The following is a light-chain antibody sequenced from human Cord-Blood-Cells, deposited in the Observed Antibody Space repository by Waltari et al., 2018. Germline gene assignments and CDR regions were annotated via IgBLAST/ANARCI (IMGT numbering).Light chain of an antibody. CDR2: DVS. Sequence: QSALTQPASVSGSPGQSITISCTGTSSDVGGYNYVPWYQQHPGKAPKLMIYDVSNRPSGVSNRFSGSKSGNTASLTISGLQAEDEADYSCSSYTSSSTWVFGGGTKLTVL. J-gene: IGLJ3*02. CDR1: SSDVGGYNY. CDR3: SSYTSSSTWV. V-gene: IGLV2-14*01.